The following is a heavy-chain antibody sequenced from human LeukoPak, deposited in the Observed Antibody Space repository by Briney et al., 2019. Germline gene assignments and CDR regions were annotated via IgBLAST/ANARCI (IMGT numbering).Heavy chain of an antibody. D-gene: IGHD5-18*01. CDR2: IYSGGDI. CDR3: ATYSYEGGAFDY. V-gene: IGHV3-66*01. Sequence: PGGSLRLSCAVSGSTVKRNYMSWARQAPGKGLEWVSVIYSGGDIYYADSVKGRFTISRDNAKNSLYLQMNSLRAEDTAVYYCATYSYEGGAFDYWGQGTLVTVSS. J-gene: IGHJ4*02. CDR1: GSTVKRNY.